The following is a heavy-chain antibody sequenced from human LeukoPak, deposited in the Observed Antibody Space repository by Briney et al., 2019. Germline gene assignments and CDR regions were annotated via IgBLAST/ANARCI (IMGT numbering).Heavy chain of an antibody. J-gene: IGHJ3*02. CDR2: ISSSGSTI. D-gene: IGHD2-2*01. CDR1: GFTFSDYY. V-gene: IGHV3-11*01. CDR3: ARSRYCSSTSCYRQGVHDAFDI. Sequence: GGSLRLSCAASGFTFSDYYMCWIRQAPGKGLEWVSYISSSGSTIYYADSVKGRFTISRDNAKNSLCLQMNSLRAEDTAVYYCARSRYCSSTSCYRQGVHDAFDIWGQGTMVTVSS.